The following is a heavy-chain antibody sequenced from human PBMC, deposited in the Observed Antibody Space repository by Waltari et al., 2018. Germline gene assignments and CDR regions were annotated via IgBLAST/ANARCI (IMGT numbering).Heavy chain of an antibody. CDR1: GYSFTSYW. CDR2: IYPGDSDT. CDR3: ARRVDTAMVPPLYYFDY. D-gene: IGHD5-18*01. V-gene: IGHV5-51*01. J-gene: IGHJ4*02. Sequence: EVQLVQSGAEEKKPGESLKISCKGSGYSFTSYWIGWVRQMPGKGLEWMGIIYPGDSDTRYSPSFQGQVTISADKSISTAYLQWSSLKASDTAMYDCARRVDTAMVPPLYYFDYWGQGTLVTVSS.